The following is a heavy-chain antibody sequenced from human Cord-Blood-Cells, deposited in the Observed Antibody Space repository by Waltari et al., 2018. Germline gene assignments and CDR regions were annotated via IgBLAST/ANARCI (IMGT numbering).Heavy chain of an antibody. CDR2: INHSGST. CDR1: GGSFRGYY. J-gene: IGHJ2*01. D-gene: IGHD3-3*01. V-gene: IGHV4-34*01. Sequence: QVQLQQWGAGLLKPSETLSLTCAVYGGSFRGYYWSWIRQPPGKGLEWIGEINHSGSTNYNPSLKSRVTISVDTSKNQFSLKLSSVTAADTAVYYCARGLGYYDFWSGYYWYFDLWGRGTLVTVSS. CDR3: ARGLGYYDFWSGYYWYFDL.